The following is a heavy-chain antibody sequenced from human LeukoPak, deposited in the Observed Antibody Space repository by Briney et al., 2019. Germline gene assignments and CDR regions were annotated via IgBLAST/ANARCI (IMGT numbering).Heavy chain of an antibody. D-gene: IGHD3-16*01. CDR1: GFTVSSNY. Sequence: TGGSLRLSCAASGFTVSSNYMSWVRQAPGKGLEWVSVIFSGGTTKYADSVRGRFTISRDNSKNTLFLQMNSLRAEDTAVYYCARVYGIMEYYFDYWGQGTLVTVSS. J-gene: IGHJ4*02. CDR2: IFSGGTT. V-gene: IGHV3-53*01. CDR3: ARVYGIMEYYFDY.